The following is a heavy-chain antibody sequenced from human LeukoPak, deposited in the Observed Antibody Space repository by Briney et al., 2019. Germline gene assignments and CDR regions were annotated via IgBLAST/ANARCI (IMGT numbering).Heavy chain of an antibody. Sequence: ASVKVSCKASGYTFTSYAIHWVRRAPGQRLEWMGWINPGNGNTKYSQNFQGRVTITRDTSASTAYMELSSLRSEDTAIYYCARGCGADCPNAEYFQHWGLGTLVTVSP. CDR1: GYTFTSYA. CDR3: ARGCGADCPNAEYFQH. V-gene: IGHV1-3*01. J-gene: IGHJ1*01. CDR2: INPGNGNT. D-gene: IGHD2-21*02.